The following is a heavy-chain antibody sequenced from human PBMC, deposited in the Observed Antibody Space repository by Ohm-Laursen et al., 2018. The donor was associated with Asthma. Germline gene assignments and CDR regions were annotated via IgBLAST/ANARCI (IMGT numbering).Heavy chain of an antibody. Sequence: VSSVKVSCKASGFTFTSSAVQWVRQARGQRLEWIGWIVVGSGNTNYAQKFQERVTITRDMSTSTAYMELSSLRSEDTAVYYCAAGLPTVTTPHFDYWGQGTLVTVSS. D-gene: IGHD4-17*01. CDR3: AAGLPTVTTPHFDY. J-gene: IGHJ4*02. V-gene: IGHV1-58*01. CDR1: GFTFTSSA. CDR2: IVVGSGNT.